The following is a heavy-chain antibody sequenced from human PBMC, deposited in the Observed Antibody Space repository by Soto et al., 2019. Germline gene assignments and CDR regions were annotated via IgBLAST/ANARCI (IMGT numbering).Heavy chain of an antibody. V-gene: IGHV3-30*04. CDR2: MSFDGKYK. J-gene: IGHJ6*02. D-gene: IGHD2-8*01. CDR1: GFNFSTYA. Sequence: GGSLRLSCAASGFNFSTYAMHWVRQAPGKGLEWVAVMSFDGKYKYFADSVKGRFILSRDNSKNSVYLQVSSLRADDTAVYYCAKGHTNENGHYSYYGMDVWGQGTTVTVSS. CDR3: AKGHTNENGHYSYYGMDV.